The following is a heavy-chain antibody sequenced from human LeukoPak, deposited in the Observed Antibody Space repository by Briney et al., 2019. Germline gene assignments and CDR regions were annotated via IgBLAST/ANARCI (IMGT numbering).Heavy chain of an antibody. Sequence: GGSLRLSCAASGFTFDDYGMSWVRQAPGKGLEWVSGINWNGGSTGYADSVKGRFTISRDNAKNSLYLQMNSLRAEDTAVYYCARRDYGDFPFFYYYMDVWGKGTTVTISS. D-gene: IGHD4-17*01. CDR3: ARRDYGDFPFFYYYMDV. J-gene: IGHJ6*03. CDR2: INWNGGST. V-gene: IGHV3-20*04. CDR1: GFTFDDYG.